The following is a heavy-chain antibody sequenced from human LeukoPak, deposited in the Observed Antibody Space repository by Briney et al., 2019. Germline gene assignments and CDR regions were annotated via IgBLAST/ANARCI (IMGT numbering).Heavy chain of an antibody. CDR1: GFTFSSHW. Sequence: GGSLRLSCAASGFTFSSHWMHWVRQAPGKGLVWVSCVNGDGTSTTYADSVKGRFIISRDNARNTVYLQMNSLRAEDTALYYCTRDWAMASDYWGQGTLVTVSS. CDR2: VNGDGTST. J-gene: IGHJ4*02. D-gene: IGHD3-16*01. CDR3: TRDWAMASDY. V-gene: IGHV3-74*01.